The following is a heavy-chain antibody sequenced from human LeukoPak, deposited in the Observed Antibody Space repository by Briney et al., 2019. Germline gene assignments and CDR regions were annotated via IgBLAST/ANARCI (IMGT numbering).Heavy chain of an antibody. CDR3: VRSLGTDDF. CDR2: INTDGTTT. J-gene: IGHJ4*02. D-gene: IGHD1-7*01. V-gene: IGHV3-74*03. Sequence: GGSLRLSCVASGFTFSNSWIHWVRQAPGKGLAWVSRINTDGTTTTYADSVKGRFTISRDNAKNTGYLQMSSLRADDTALYYCVRSLGTDDFWGQGTLVTVSS. CDR1: GFTFSNSW.